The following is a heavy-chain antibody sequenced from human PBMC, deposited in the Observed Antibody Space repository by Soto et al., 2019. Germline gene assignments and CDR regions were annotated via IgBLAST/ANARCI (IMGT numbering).Heavy chain of an antibody. CDR3: ANGGDGTRIAGAT. CDR2: ISYDGSNK. J-gene: IGHJ4*02. Sequence: GGSLRLSCAASGFTFSSYGMHWVRQAPGKGLEWVAVISYDGSNKYYADSVKGRFTISRDNSKNTLYLQMNSLRAEDTAVYYCANGGDGTRIAGATWGQGTLVTVSS. V-gene: IGHV3-30*18. D-gene: IGHD1-26*01. CDR1: GFTFSSYG.